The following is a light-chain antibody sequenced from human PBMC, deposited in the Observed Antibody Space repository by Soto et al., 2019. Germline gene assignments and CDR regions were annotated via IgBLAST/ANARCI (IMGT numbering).Light chain of an antibody. CDR1: SSDVGYYNY. Sequence: QSALTQPASVSGSPGQSITISCTGTSSDVGYYNYVSWYQQHPGKAPKLMIYDVGNRPSGVSIRFSGSKSGNTASLTISGLQADEEADYYCSSYAHSSIYVFGTGTKLTVL. V-gene: IGLV2-14*03. J-gene: IGLJ1*01. CDR2: DVG. CDR3: SSYAHSSIYV.